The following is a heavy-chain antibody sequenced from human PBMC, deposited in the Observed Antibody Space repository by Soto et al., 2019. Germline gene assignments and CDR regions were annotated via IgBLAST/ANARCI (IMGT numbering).Heavy chain of an antibody. V-gene: IGHV3-23*01. CDR2: ISGSGGST. D-gene: IGHD2-2*01. Sequence: QPGRSLRLSCAASGFTFSSYAMSWVRQAPGKGLEWVSAISGSGGSTYYADSVKGRFTISRDNSKNTLYLQMNSLRAEDTAVYYSAKSGFCSSTSCFTYLFDPRGQGTLDIVSS. CDR1: GFTFSSYA. CDR3: AKSGFCSSTSCFTYLFDP. J-gene: IGHJ5*02.